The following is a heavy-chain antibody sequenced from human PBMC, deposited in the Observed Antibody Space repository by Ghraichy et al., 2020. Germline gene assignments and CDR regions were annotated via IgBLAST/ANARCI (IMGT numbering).Heavy chain of an antibody. CDR1: GGSISSGGYY. J-gene: IGHJ3*02. CDR2: IYYSGST. V-gene: IGHV4-31*03. Sequence: SETLSLTCTVSGGSISSGGYYWSWIRQHPGKGLEWIGYIYYSGSTYYNPSLKSRVTISVDTSKNQFSLKLSSVTAADTAVYYCAGDSSGYYLAFDIWGQGTMVTVSS. CDR3: AGDSSGYYLAFDI. D-gene: IGHD3-22*01.